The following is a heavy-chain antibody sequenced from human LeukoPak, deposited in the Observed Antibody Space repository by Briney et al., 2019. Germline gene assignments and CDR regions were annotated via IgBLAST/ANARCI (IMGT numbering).Heavy chain of an antibody. CDR1: GFTFSSYA. CDR2: IGTSSSPK. D-gene: IGHD5-24*01. J-gene: IGHJ4*02. V-gene: IGHV3-48*01. CDR3: ARGKDGYNLRYFDY. Sequence: GGSLRLSCAASGFTFSSYAMSWVRQAPGKGLEWVSYIGTSSSPKYYADSVKGRFTISRDNDKNSLYLQMNSLRAEDTAVYYCARGKDGYNLRYFDYWGQGTLVTVSS.